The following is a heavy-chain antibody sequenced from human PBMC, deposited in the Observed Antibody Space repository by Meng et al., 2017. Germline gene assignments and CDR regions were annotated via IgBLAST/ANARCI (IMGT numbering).Heavy chain of an antibody. V-gene: IGHV4-31*03. D-gene: IGHD4-17*01. Sequence: QLQRKASGPGLFNPSKTLSLPCTVSVGSISSGGYYWSWIRQHPGKGLEWIGYIYYSGSTYYNPSLKSRVTISVDTSKNQFSLKLSSVTAADTAVYYCARSLTVTTVWFDPWGQGTLVTVSS. J-gene: IGHJ5*02. CDR3: ARSLTVTTVWFDP. CDR1: VGSISSGGYY. CDR2: IYYSGST.